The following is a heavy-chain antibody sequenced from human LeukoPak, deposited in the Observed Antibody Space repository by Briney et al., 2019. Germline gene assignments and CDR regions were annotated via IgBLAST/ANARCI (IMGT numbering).Heavy chain of an antibody. CDR1: GFTFNNYW. V-gene: IGHV3-7*01. Sequence: PGGSLRLSCAASGFTFNNYWMSWVRQALGEGLEWVANIRQDGGAKNYVDSVKGRFTISRDNAKKSLYLQMNSLRAEDTAVYYCAPPPIAATGNWGQGTLVTVSS. CDR2: IRQDGGAK. J-gene: IGHJ4*02. D-gene: IGHD6-13*01. CDR3: APPPIAATGN.